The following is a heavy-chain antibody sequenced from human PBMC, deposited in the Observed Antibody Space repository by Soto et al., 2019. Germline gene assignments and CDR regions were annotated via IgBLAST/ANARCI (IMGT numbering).Heavy chain of an antibody. Sequence: PSETLSLTCTVSGGSVSSGSYYWSWIRQPPGKGLEWIGYIYYSGSTNYNPSLKSRVTISVDRSKNQFSLKLSSVTAADTAVYYCARGVTTVTTFDYWGQGTLVTVSS. CDR3: ARGVTTVTTFDY. D-gene: IGHD4-17*01. V-gene: IGHV4-61*01. CDR1: GGSVSSGSYY. J-gene: IGHJ4*02. CDR2: IYYSGST.